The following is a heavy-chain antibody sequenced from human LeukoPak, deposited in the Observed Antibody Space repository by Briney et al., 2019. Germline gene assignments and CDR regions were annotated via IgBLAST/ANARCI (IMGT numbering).Heavy chain of an antibody. J-gene: IGHJ4*02. Sequence: ASVKVSCQASGYTFTSYAMNWVRQAPGQGLEWMGMIYPRDGSTSYAQKFQGRVTVTRDTSTSTVHMELSGLRSEDTAVYYCARDQEGFDYWGQGTLVTVSS. CDR2: IYPRDGST. CDR3: ARDQEGFDY. V-gene: IGHV1-46*01. CDR1: GYTFTSYA.